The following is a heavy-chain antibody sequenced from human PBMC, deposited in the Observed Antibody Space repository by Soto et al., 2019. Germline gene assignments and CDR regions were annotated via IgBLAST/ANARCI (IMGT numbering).Heavy chain of an antibody. D-gene: IGHD3-22*01. CDR2: ISDSGGST. CDR3: AKRIPHYYDSSGYHAFDY. J-gene: IGHJ4*02. Sequence: GGSLRLSCAASGFTFSSYAMSWVRQAPGKGLEWVSAISDSGGSTYYADSVKGRFTISRDNSKNTLYLQMNSLRAEDTAVYYCAKRIPHYYDSSGYHAFDYWGQGTLVTVSS. CDR1: GFTFSSYA. V-gene: IGHV3-23*01.